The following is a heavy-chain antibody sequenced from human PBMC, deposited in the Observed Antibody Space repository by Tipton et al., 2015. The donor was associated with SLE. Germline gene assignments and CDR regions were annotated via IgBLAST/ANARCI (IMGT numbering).Heavy chain of an antibody. CDR2: IYNGGTT. Sequence: SLRLSCAASGFTVSSDYMNWVRQAPGKGLEWVSVIYNGGTTYYADSVKGRFTISRDNSKNTLYLQMNSLRAEDTAVYYCARDYDGGLDYWGQGTLVAVSS. CDR3: ARDYDGGLDY. D-gene: IGHD5-12*01. CDR1: GFTVSSDY. V-gene: IGHV3-53*01. J-gene: IGHJ4*02.